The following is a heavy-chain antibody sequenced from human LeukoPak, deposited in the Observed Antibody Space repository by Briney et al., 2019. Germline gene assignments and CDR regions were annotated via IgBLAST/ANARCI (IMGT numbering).Heavy chain of an antibody. CDR1: GFTFSSYT. J-gene: IGHJ4*02. D-gene: IGHD3-22*01. CDR2: ISRSSSYK. Sequence: GGSLRLSCAASGFTFSSYTMTWVRQAPGKGLEWVSSISRSSSYKYYADSLKGRFTISRDNAKNSLYLQMNSPRAEDTAVYYCARANYDSSGYYPLLYDWGQGTLVTVSS. CDR3: ARANYDSSGYYPLLYD. V-gene: IGHV3-21*01.